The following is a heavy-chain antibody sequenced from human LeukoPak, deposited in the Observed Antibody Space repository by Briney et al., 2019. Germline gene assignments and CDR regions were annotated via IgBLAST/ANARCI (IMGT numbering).Heavy chain of an antibody. J-gene: IGHJ5*02. CDR2: ISYDGSNK. V-gene: IGHV3-30*03. Sequence: GGSLRLSCAASGFTFSSYGMRWVRQAPGKGLEWVAVISYDGSNKYYADSVKGRFTISRDNSKNTLYLQMNSLRAEDTAVYYCARELAAQVRWFDPWSQGTLVTVSS. D-gene: IGHD6-6*01. CDR3: ARELAAQVRWFDP. CDR1: GFTFSSYG.